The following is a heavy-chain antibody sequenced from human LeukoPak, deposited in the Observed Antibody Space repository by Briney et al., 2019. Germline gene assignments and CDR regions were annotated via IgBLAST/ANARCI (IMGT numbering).Heavy chain of an antibody. Sequence: SQTLSLTCIVSGGSTSSGDYYCSWIRQPAGKGLEWIGRIYTTGSTNYNPSLKTRVTMSVDTSKNQFSLKLSSVTAADTAVYYCARGPLTMTRGFDPWGQGTLVTVSS. CDR2: IYTTGST. V-gene: IGHV4-61*02. J-gene: IGHJ5*02. CDR3: ARGPLTMTRGFDP. D-gene: IGHD4-17*01. CDR1: GGSTSSGDYY.